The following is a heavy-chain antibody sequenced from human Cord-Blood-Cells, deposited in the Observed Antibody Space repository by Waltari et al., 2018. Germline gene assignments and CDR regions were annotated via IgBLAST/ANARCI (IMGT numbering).Heavy chain of an antibody. D-gene: IGHD1-26*01. CDR1: GYTFTSYA. CDR3: ASPLGSGSYFAFDI. Sequence: QVQLVQSGAGVKKPGAAVRVSCKASGYTFTSYAMHWVRQAPGQRLEWMGWINAGNGNTKYSQKFQGRVTITRDTSASTAYMELSSLRSEDTAVYYCASPLGSGSYFAFDIWGQGTMVTVSS. CDR2: INAGNGNT. V-gene: IGHV1-3*01. J-gene: IGHJ3*02.